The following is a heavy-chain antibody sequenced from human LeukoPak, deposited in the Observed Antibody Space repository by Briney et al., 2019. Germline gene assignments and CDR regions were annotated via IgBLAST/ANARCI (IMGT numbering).Heavy chain of an antibody. CDR3: ASGRHCSGGSCHYLDASDI. D-gene: IGHD2-15*01. CDR1: GFTVSSNY. V-gene: IGHV3-53*01. Sequence: PGGSLRLSCAASGFTVSSNYMSWVRQAPGKGLEWVSVIYTGGGTYYADSVKGRFTISRDNSKNTLYLQMNSLRAEDTAVYFCASGRHCSGGSCHYLDASDIWGQGTMVTVSS. CDR2: IYTGGGT. J-gene: IGHJ3*02.